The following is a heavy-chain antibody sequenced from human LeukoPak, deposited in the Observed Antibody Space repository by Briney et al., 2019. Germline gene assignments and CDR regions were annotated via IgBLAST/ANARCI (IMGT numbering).Heavy chain of an antibody. CDR3: AREGGDSMIQGVIAD. CDR1: GFTVSSNY. CDR2: IYAGGAT. D-gene: IGHD3-10*01. J-gene: IGHJ4*02. Sequence: GGSLRLSCSASGFTVSSNYMSWVRQAPGKGLEWASVIYAGGATAYADSVQGRFIISRDNSKNTLYLQMNSLRAEDTALYYCAREGGDSMIQGVIADWVQGALVTVSS. V-gene: IGHV3-53*01.